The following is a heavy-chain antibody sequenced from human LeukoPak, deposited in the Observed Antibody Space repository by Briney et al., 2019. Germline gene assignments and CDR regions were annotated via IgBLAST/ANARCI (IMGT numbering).Heavy chain of an antibody. D-gene: IGHD1-26*01. CDR1: GYTFTSYG. Sequence: ASVKVSCKASGYTFTSYGISWVRQAPGQGLEWMGWISAYNGNTNYAQKVQDRVTMTTDTSTSTAYMELRSLRSDDTAVYYCARDREPFYRGSCSLWGQGTLVTVSS. CDR3: ARDREPFYRGSCSL. CDR2: ISAYNGNT. V-gene: IGHV1-18*01. J-gene: IGHJ4*02.